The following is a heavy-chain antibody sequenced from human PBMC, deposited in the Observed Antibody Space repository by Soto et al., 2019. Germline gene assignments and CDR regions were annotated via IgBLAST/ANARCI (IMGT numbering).Heavy chain of an antibody. Sequence: SVKVSCKASGGTFSSYAISWVRQAPGQGLEWMGGIIPIFGTANYAQKFQGRVTITADESTSTAYMELSSLRSEDTAVYYCARAPPVFGVVNPDNWFDPWGQGTLVTAPQ. V-gene: IGHV1-69*13. CDR1: GGTFSSYA. D-gene: IGHD3-3*01. J-gene: IGHJ5*02. CDR2: IIPIFGTA. CDR3: ARAPPVFGVVNPDNWFDP.